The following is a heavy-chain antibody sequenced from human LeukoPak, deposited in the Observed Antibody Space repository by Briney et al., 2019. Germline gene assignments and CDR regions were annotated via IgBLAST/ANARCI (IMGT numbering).Heavy chain of an antibody. J-gene: IGHJ4*02. Sequence: GGSLRLSCAASGFTFSSYSMNWVRQAPGKGLEWVSSISSSSSYIYYADSVKGRFTISRDNAKNSLYLQMNSLRAEDTAVYYCARAGDPWFGTSTGYDYWGQGTLVTVSS. CDR2: ISSSSSYI. V-gene: IGHV3-21*01. D-gene: IGHD3-10*01. CDR1: GFTFSSYS. CDR3: ARAGDPWFGTSTGYDY.